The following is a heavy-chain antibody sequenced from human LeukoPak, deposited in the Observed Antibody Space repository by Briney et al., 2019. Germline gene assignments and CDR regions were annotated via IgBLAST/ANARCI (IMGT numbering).Heavy chain of an antibody. D-gene: IGHD3-10*01. J-gene: IGHJ6*02. CDR1: GFTVSSNY. V-gene: IGHV3-66*02. CDR3: ARDRNRVRGYYYYGMDV. CDR2: IYSGGST. Sequence: GGSLRPSCAASGFTVSSNYMSWVRQAPGKGLEWVSVIYSGGSTYYADSVKGRFTISRDNSKNTLYLQMNSLRAEDTAVYYCARDRNRVRGYYYYGMDVWGQGTTITVSS.